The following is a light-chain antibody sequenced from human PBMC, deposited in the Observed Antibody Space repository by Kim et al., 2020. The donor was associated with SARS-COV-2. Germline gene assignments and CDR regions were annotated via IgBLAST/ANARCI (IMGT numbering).Light chain of an antibody. CDR1: QSVSSY. CDR3: KKRSSWPP. J-gene: IGKJ5*01. Sequence: EIVLTQSPATLSLSPGERATLSCRASQSVSSYLAWYQQKPGKTLRLLIYDASNRATGIPARFSGRGSGTDFTLTISSLETEEFAVYYCKKRSSWPPFGKGTRLEIK. V-gene: IGKV3-11*01. CDR2: DAS.